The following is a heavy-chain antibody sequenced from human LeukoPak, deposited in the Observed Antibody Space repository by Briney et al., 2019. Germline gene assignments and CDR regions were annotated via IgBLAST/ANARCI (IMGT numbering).Heavy chain of an antibody. V-gene: IGHV1-18*01. J-gene: IGHJ4*02. Sequence: ASVKVSCKASGGTFSSYAISWVRQAPGQGLEWMGWISAYNGNTNYAQKLQGRVTMTTDTSTSTAYMELRSLRSDDTAVYYCARASSGWPVDYWGQGTLVTVSS. CDR3: ARASSGWPVDY. CDR1: GGTFSSYA. CDR2: ISAYNGNT. D-gene: IGHD6-19*01.